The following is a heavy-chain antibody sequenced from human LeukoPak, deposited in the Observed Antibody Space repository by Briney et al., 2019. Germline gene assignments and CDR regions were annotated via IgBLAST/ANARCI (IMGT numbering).Heavy chain of an antibody. Sequence: GGSLRLSCAASGFTFSSYSMNWVRQAPGQXXEGVSSISSSSSYIYYADSVKGRFTISRDNAKNSLYLQMNSLRAEDTAVYYCARDGTMITDYWGQGTLVTVSS. V-gene: IGHV3-21*01. D-gene: IGHD3-22*01. CDR2: ISSSSSYI. CDR1: GFTFSSYS. CDR3: ARDGTMITDY. J-gene: IGHJ4*02.